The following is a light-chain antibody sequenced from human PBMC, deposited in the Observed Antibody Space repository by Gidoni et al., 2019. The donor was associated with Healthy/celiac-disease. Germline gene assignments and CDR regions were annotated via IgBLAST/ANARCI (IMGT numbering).Light chain of an antibody. CDR2: LGS. J-gene: IGKJ3*01. V-gene: IGKV2-28*01. CDR1: QTLLHSSGYNY. Sequence: DIVMTQFPLSLPVTPGEPASISCRSSQTLLHSSGYNYLDWYLQKPGQSPQLLIYLGSTRASGVPDRFSGSGSVTDFTLKISKVEAEDVGVYYCMQALQTPRTFGPGTKVEIK. CDR3: MQALQTPRT.